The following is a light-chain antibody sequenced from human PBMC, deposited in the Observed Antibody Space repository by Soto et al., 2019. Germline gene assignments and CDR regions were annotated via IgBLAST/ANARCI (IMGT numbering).Light chain of an antibody. Sequence: EIVMTQSPATLSVTPGERATLSCRASQRVSRNLAWYQQKPGQAPRLLIYDASTRATGIPDRFSGSGSGTEFTLTINSLQSEDFAVYYCQQYNNWPRTFGQGTKV. CDR3: QQYNNWPRT. CDR2: DAS. J-gene: IGKJ1*01. CDR1: QRVSRN. V-gene: IGKV3-15*01.